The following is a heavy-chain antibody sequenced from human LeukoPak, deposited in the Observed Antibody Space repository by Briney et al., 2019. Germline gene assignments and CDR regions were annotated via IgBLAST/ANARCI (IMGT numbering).Heavy chain of an antibody. CDR3: ARAAGYSYGHTDY. CDR1: GFTFSSYG. D-gene: IGHD5-18*01. J-gene: IGHJ4*02. V-gene: IGHV3-30*03. Sequence: GGSLRLSCAASGFTFSSYGMHWVRQAPGKGLEWVAVISYDGSNKYYADSVKGRFTISRDNSKNTLYLQMNSLRAEDTAVYYCARAAGYSYGHTDYWGQGTLVTVSS. CDR2: ISYDGSNK.